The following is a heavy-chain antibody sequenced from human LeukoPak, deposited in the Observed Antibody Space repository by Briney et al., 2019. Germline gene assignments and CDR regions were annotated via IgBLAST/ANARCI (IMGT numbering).Heavy chain of an antibody. V-gene: IGHV4-39*07. J-gene: IGHJ3*02. D-gene: IGHD2-21*01. Sequence: PSETLSLTCTVSGGSISSSNYYWGWLRQPPGKGLEWIGSIYYSGSTYYNPSLKGRVTISVDTSKNQFSLKLSSVTAADTAVYYCARYPIYCGGDCSTYAFDIWGQGTMVTVSS. CDR1: GGSISSSNYY. CDR2: IYYSGST. CDR3: ARYPIYCGGDCSTYAFDI.